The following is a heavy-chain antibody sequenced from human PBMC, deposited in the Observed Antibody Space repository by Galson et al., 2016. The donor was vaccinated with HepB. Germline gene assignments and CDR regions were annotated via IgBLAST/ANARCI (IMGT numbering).Heavy chain of an antibody. CDR3: AKGLKYYYGSGSYLNNWFDP. CDR1: GESLSGYY. D-gene: IGHD3-10*01. V-gene: IGHV4-34*01. CDR2: IDHRGST. Sequence: ETLSLTCAVHGESLSGYYWTWIRQPPGKGLEWIGEIDHRGSTNYSPSLKSRLTMSVDSSKNYFSLKLSSVTAADTAVYYCAKGLKYYYGSGSYLNNWFDPWGQGTLVTVSS. J-gene: IGHJ5*02.